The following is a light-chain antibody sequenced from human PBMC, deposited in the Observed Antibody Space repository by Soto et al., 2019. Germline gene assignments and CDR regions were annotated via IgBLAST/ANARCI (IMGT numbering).Light chain of an antibody. V-gene: IGKV3-20*01. J-gene: IGKJ1*01. CDR2: GAS. CDR1: QSVSSYK. Sequence: EIVLTQSPGTLSLSPGERATLSCRASQSVSSYKLAWYQQKPGQPPRLLISGASSRATGIPDRFSGSGSGTDFTLTISSLQSEDFAVYYCQQYRSWPRTFGQGTKVDIK. CDR3: QQYRSWPRT.